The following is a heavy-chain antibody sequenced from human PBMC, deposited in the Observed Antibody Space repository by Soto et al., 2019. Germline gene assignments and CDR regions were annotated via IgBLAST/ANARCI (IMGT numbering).Heavy chain of an antibody. CDR1: GGTFSSYA. CDR3: ARDPAGKWTRGWFDP. CDR2: IIPIFGTA. Sequence: GASVKVSCKASGGTFSSYAISWVRQPPGQGLEWMGGIIPIFGTAHYAQKFQGRVTTTADESTSTAYMELSSLRSEDTAVYYCARDPAGKWTRGWFDPWGQGTLVTVSS. J-gene: IGHJ5*02. D-gene: IGHD1-26*01. V-gene: IGHV1-69*13.